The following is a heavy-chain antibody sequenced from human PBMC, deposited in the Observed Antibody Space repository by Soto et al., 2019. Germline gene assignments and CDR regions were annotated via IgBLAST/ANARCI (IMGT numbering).Heavy chain of an antibody. V-gene: IGHV4-39*01. Sequence: SETLSLTYTVSVTSISSTNYYWPWIRQPPGKGLELITIIYYTGMTYYNPSLKSRVTISVDTSKNQFSLKLSSVTAADRAVYYCATGPSSSNGYRQFDYLGQGTLVTVS. J-gene: IGHJ4*02. CDR2: IYYTGMT. D-gene: IGHD6-25*01. CDR1: VTSISSTNYY. CDR3: ATGPSSSNGYRQFDY.